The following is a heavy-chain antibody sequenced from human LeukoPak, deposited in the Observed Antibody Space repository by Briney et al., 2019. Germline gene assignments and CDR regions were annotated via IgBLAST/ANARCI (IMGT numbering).Heavy chain of an antibody. V-gene: IGHV4-34*01. J-gene: IGHJ4*02. D-gene: IGHD3-16*01. CDR3: ARDYEGGGDFDY. Sequence: PSETLSLTCAVYGGSFSGYYWSWIRQPPGKGLEWIGYIYYSGSTYYNPSLKSRVTISVDTSKNQFSLKLSSVTAADTAVYYCARDYEGGGDFDYWGQGTLVTVSS. CDR1: GGSFSGYY. CDR2: IYYSGST.